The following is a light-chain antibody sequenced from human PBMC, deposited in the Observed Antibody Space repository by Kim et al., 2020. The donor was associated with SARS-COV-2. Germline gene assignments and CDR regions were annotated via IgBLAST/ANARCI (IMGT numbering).Light chain of an antibody. V-gene: IGKV3-15*01. CDR3: QQYDDWPWT. CDR2: GAF. J-gene: IGKJ1*01. Sequence: LAPGERATLSCRAGQSVRSNLAWYQQKPGQPPRLLIYGAFTRAAGVPAGFSGSGSGTDFTLTISSLQSEDFALYFCQQYDDWPWTFGQGTKVDIK. CDR1: QSVRSN.